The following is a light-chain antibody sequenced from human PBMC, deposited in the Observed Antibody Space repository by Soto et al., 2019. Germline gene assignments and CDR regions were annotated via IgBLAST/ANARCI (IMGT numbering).Light chain of an antibody. V-gene: IGKV3-11*01. CDR1: QSVSSY. CDR3: QHRGKWPRT. CDR2: GAS. J-gene: IGKJ2*01. Sequence: EIVLTQSPATLSLSPGERATLSCRASQSVSSYLAWYQQKPGQVPRLLIYGASNRATGIPARFSGSGSGTDFSLTNSSLESEDFAVYYCQHRGKWPRTFGQGTKLEIK.